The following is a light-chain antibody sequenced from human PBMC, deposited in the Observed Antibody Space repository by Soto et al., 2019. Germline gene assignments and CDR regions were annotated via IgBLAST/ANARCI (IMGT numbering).Light chain of an antibody. CDR2: DAS. CDR3: QQFDSVPCT. V-gene: IGKV1-33*01. Sequence: IQMTQSPSSLSTSVGDRVTITCQASQDIKNYLIWYQQKPGKAPKLLIYDASTLGTGVSSRFSGSGSGTHFTITISSLQPEDIATYYCQQFDSVPCTFGQGTKLEMK. CDR1: QDIKNY. J-gene: IGKJ2*02.